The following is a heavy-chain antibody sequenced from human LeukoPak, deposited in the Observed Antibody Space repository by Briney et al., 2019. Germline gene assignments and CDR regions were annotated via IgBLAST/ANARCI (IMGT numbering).Heavy chain of an antibody. CDR3: AKRECSDNNCYFVN. CDR2: LSARGDST. D-gene: IGHD1-20*01. CDR1: GFTLSSYG. J-gene: IGHJ4*02. V-gene: IGHV3-23*01. Sequence: GGSLRLSCAASGFTLSSYGMSWVRQAPAKGLEWVSTLSARGDSTYHVDSVKGRFTISRDILKNTLYLQMDSLRAEDTAVYYCAKRECSDNNCYFVNWGQGTLVTVSS.